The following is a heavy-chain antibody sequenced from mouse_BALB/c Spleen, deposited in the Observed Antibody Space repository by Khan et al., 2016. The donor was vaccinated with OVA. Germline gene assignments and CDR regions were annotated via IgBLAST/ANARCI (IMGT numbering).Heavy chain of an antibody. V-gene: IGHV3-2*02. D-gene: IGHD4-1*01. CDR3: ANELGRYYAMDY. CDR1: GYSITRDYA. Sequence: EVQLQESGPGLVKPSQSLSLTCTVTGYSITRDYAWNWIRQFPGNKLEWMGYISNSGSTSYNPSLKSRISITRDTSKNQFFLQLNSVTTEDTATNYCANELGRYYAMDYWGQGTSVTVSS. J-gene: IGHJ4*01. CDR2: ISNSGST.